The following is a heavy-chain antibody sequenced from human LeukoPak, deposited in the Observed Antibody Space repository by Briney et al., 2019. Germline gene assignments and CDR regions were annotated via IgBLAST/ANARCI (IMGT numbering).Heavy chain of an antibody. CDR3: ARVGGFYYFDH. CDR2: IYYSGST. J-gene: IGHJ4*02. V-gene: IGHV4-59*02. Sequence: SETLSLTCTVSGDSVSTYYWSWIRQPPGKGLEWIGYIYYSGSTKYNPSLKSRVTISVDTSKNQFSLNLSSVTAADTAVYYCARVGGFYYFDHWGQGTLVTVSS. CDR1: GDSVSTYY. D-gene: IGHD2/OR15-2a*01.